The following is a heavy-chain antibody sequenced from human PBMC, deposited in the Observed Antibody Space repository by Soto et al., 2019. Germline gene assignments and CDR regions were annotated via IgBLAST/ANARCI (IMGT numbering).Heavy chain of an antibody. D-gene: IGHD2-2*02. V-gene: IGHV3-7*01. CDR2: IKQDGSER. CDR1: GFTLSVYW. J-gene: IGHJ3*02. CDR3: LIPTSAFGM. Sequence: GGSLRLSCAASGFTLSVYWMNWVRQAPGKGLEWVANIKQDGSERNYVDSVKGRFTISRDNAKNSLYLQMNSLGADDTAVYYCLIPTSAFGMCGQGTLVTVSS.